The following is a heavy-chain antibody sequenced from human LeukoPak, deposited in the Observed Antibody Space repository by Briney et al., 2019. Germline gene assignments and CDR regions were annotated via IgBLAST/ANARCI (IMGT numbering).Heavy chain of an antibody. J-gene: IGHJ4*02. CDR2: IKYDGSEK. CDR3: SRSLDD. Sequence: GGSLRLSCAASGFTFGNHWMDWVRQAPGKGLEWVANIKYDGSEKYYVDSVKGRFTISRDNAKKLVYLEMNSLRAEDTAVYYCSRSLDDWGQGTLVTASS. CDR1: GFTFGNHW. V-gene: IGHV3-7*01.